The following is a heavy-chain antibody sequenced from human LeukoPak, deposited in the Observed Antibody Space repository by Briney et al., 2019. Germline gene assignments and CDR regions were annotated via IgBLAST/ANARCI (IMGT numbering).Heavy chain of an antibody. CDR2: ISWDGGST. D-gene: IGHD1-14*01. J-gene: IGHJ6*03. V-gene: IGHV3-43D*04. Sequence: GGSLRLSCAASGFTFDDYAMHWVRQAPGKGLEWVSLISWDGGSTKYADSVKGRFTISRDNTKNSLYLQMNSLRADHTALYYCAKEQGPIYKGYMDVWGKGTTVTVSS. CDR3: AKEQGPIYKGYMDV. CDR1: GFTFDDYA.